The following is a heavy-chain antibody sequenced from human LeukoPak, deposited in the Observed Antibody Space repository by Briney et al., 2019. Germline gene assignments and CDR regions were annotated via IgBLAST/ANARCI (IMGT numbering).Heavy chain of an antibody. CDR3: ARQLYSSGWYGFDY. J-gene: IGHJ4*02. CDR2: IYYSGST. CDR1: GGSISSYY. Sequence: SETLSLTCTVSGGSISSYYWSWIGQPPGKGLEWIGSIYYSGSTNYNPSLKSRVTISVDTSKNQFSLKLSSVTAADTAVYYCARQLYSSGWYGFDYWGQGTLVTVSS. V-gene: IGHV4-59*01. D-gene: IGHD6-19*01.